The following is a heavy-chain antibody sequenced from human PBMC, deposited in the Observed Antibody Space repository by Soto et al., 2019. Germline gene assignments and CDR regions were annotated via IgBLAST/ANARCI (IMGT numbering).Heavy chain of an antibody. J-gene: IGHJ6*02. Sequence: ASVPVSYKASGYSFPTYNLHWVRQAPGQGLEWMGIINPSVGSTTYAQSFQDRVTMTRNTATSTVYIELSSLKSEDTAVYYCARARDMDVWGQGTTVTSP. CDR3: ARARDMDV. V-gene: IGHV1-46*01. CDR1: GYSFPTYN. CDR2: INPSVGST.